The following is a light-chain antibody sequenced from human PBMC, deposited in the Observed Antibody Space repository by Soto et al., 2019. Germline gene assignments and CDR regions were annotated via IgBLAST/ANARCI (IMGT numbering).Light chain of an antibody. CDR2: GAS. Sequence: EIVMTQSPATLSVSPGERATLSCRASQSVRNNLAWYQQKPGQAPRLLIYGASTRATGIPARLSGSGSGTAFTLTISSLQSEDFAVYDCQQYNNWPSITFGQGTRLEIK. V-gene: IGKV3-15*01. CDR3: QQYNNWPSIT. J-gene: IGKJ5*01. CDR1: QSVRNN.